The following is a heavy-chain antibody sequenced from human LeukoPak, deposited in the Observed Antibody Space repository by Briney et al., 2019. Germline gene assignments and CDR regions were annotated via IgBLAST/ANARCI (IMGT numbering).Heavy chain of an antibody. D-gene: IGHD6-13*01. CDR2: IYYSGST. Sequence: PSETLSLTCTVSGGSISSSSNYWGWIRQPPGKGLEWIGSIYYSGSTYYNPSLKSRVTISVDTSKNQFSLKLNSVTAADTAVYYCARSPRAGYSSSWSFDPWGQGTLVTVSS. J-gene: IGHJ5*02. V-gene: IGHV4-39*07. CDR3: ARSPRAGYSSSWSFDP. CDR1: GGSISSSSNY.